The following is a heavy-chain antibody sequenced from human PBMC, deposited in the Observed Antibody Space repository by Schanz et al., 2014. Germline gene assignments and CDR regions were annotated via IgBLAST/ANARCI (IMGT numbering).Heavy chain of an antibody. CDR3: ERFQSPHQPFDY. Sequence: EVQLVESGGGLVQPGGSLRLSCAASGFTFSNYDMHWVRQAIGKGLEWVSGIGPASDPYYAGSVKGRFTISRDNSKNTLYLQMSSLRAEDTAVYYCERFQSPHQPFDYWGQGTLVTVSS. D-gene: IGHD2-2*01. CDR1: GFTFSNYD. V-gene: IGHV3-13*05. J-gene: IGHJ4*02. CDR2: IGPASDP.